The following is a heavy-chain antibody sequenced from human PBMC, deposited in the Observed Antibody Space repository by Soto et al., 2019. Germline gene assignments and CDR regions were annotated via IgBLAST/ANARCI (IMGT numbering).Heavy chain of an antibody. CDR3: ARLPEGYCRGGSCYSFDY. V-gene: IGHV1-18*01. D-gene: IGHD2-15*01. J-gene: IGHJ4*02. CDR2: ISAYNGNT. CDR1: GYTFTSYG. Sequence: QVQLVQSGAEVKKPGASVKVSCKASGYTFTSYGISWVRQAPGQGLEGMGWISAYNGNTNYAQKLQGRVTMPTDTSTSTAYMELRSLRSDDTAVYYCARLPEGYCRGGSCYSFDYWGQGTLVTVSS.